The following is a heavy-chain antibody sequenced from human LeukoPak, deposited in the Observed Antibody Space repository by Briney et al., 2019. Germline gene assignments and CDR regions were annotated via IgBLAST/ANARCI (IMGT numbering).Heavy chain of an antibody. CDR2: IYYNGIA. J-gene: IGHJ5*02. Sequence: PSETLSLTCTVSGYSITSGYYWGWIRQAPGKRLEWIGNIYYNGIAYYNPSLKSRVTISVDTSKNQFSLKLSSVTAADTAVYYCARHVFRNWFDPWGQGTLVTVSS. CDR3: ARHVFRNWFDP. CDR1: GYSITSGYY. V-gene: IGHV4-38-2*02. D-gene: IGHD2-21*01.